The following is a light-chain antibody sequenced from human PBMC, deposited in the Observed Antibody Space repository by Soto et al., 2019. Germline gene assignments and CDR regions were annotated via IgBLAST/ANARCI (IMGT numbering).Light chain of an antibody. Sequence: EIVLTQSPGTLSLSPGERATLSCRASQSVSSRLAWSQRKPGQAPRLLISGASSRATGIPDRFSGSGSGTEFTLTISSLKPEDFATYYCQQSYSTLWTFGQGTKVDI. CDR1: QSVSSR. V-gene: IGKV3-20*01. CDR2: GAS. J-gene: IGKJ1*01. CDR3: QQSYSTLWT.